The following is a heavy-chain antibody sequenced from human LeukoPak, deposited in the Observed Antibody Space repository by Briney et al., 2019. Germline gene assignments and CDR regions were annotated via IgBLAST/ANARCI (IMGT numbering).Heavy chain of an antibody. CDR2: IEGDGSAK. D-gene: IGHD7-27*01. CDR3: ARDPGWGAYDI. CDR1: AFTFSRYW. Sequence: GGSLRLSCAASAFTFSRYWMSWVRQAPGKRLECVANIEGDGSAKNYVDSVKGRFTISRDNAENSLYLQMDSLRVGDTAIYYCARDPGWGAYDIWGQGAMVTVSS. J-gene: IGHJ3*02. V-gene: IGHV3-7*01.